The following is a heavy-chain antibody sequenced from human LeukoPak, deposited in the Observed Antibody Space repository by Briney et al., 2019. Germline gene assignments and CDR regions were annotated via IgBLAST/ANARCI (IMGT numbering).Heavy chain of an antibody. J-gene: IGHJ3*02. CDR3: AKGQWELLRWDAFDI. V-gene: IGHV3-74*01. CDR2: SNSDGSST. D-gene: IGHD1-26*01. CDR1: GFTFNRHW. Sequence: PGGSLRLSCAASGFTFNRHWMHWVRQAPGKGLVWVSRSNSDGSSTVYADSVKGRFTISRDNAKNSLYLRMNSLRAEDTALYYCAKGQWELLRWDAFDIWGQGTMVTVSS.